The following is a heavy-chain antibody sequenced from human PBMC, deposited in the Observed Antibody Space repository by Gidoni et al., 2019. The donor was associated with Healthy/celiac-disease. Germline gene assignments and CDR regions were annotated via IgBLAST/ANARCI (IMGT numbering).Heavy chain of an antibody. Sequence: QVQLVESGGGVVQPGRSLRLSCAASGFTFSSYGMHWVRQAPGKGLEWVAVIWYDGSNKYYADSVKGRFTISRDNSKNTLYLQMNSLRAEDTAVYYCARDFHTPEVLRYFDWLLPDYWGQGTLVTVSS. CDR1: GFTFSSYG. CDR3: ARDFHTPEVLRYFDWLLPDY. J-gene: IGHJ4*02. V-gene: IGHV3-33*01. D-gene: IGHD3-9*01. CDR2: IWYDGSNK.